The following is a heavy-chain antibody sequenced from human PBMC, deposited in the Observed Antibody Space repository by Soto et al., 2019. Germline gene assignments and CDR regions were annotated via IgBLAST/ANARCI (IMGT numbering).Heavy chain of an antibody. V-gene: IGHV3-48*02. J-gene: IGHJ4*02. D-gene: IGHD2-2*03. CDR3: ATGYCRSDNCHFTH. CDR1: GFNFHTYT. Sequence: DVQLVESGGGLVKPGGSLRLSCAASGFNFHTYTMTWVRQAPGKGLEWVSYISGTSETIFYADSVKGRFTISRDNAKNSLYLQLNSLRDEETAVYYCATGYCRSDNCHFTHCGQGTLVTVSA. CDR2: ISGTSETI.